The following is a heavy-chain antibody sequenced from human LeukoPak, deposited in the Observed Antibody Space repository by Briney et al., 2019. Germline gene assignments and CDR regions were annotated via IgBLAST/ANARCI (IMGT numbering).Heavy chain of an antibody. V-gene: IGHV4-34*01. Sequence: PSDTLSLLCAVYGGSVSGYYWLWIRQPPAKGLEWIGGIDYSVSASYNPSLKSRVTISVDPSKSQSSLKLSSLTAADTAVYYCARLIVGATDFDYWGQGTLVTVSS. J-gene: IGHJ4*02. D-gene: IGHD1-26*01. CDR3: ARLIVGATDFDY. CDR2: IDYSVSA. CDR1: GGSVSGYY.